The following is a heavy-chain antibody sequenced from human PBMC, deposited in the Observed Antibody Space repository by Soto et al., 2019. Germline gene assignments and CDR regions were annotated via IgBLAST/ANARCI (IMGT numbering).Heavy chain of an antibody. V-gene: IGHV2-5*02. CDR2: IYWDDDK. D-gene: IGHD2-8*01. CDR3: AHSRQEDIVLMVYATGAWFDP. CDR1: GFSLSTSGVG. Sequence: SGPTLVNPTQTLTLTCTFSGFSLSTSGVGVGWIRQPPGKALEWLALIYWDDDKRYSPSLKSRLTITKDTSKNQVVLTMTNMDPVDTATYYCAHSRQEDIVLMVYATGAWFDPWGQGTLVTVSS. J-gene: IGHJ5*02.